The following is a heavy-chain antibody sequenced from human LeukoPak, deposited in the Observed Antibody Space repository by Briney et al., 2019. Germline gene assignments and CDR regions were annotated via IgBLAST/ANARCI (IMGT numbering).Heavy chain of an antibody. CDR3: SAGVGVTGADY. D-gene: IGHD1-26*01. Sequence: GGSLRLXCAASGFTFSNAWMSWGRQAPGKGLEWVGRIKSKVHGETSDYAAPVKGRFTISRDDSKNTLYLQMNSLKIEDTAVYYCSAGVGVTGADYWGQGTLVIVSS. V-gene: IGHV3-15*01. CDR1: GFTFSNAW. J-gene: IGHJ4*02. CDR2: IKSKVHGETS.